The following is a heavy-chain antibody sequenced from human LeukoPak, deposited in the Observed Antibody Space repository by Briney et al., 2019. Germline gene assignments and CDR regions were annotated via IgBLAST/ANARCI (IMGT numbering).Heavy chain of an antibody. V-gene: IGHV3-30-3*01. D-gene: IGHD3-22*01. J-gene: IGHJ4*02. CDR2: ISYDGSNK. CDR3: ARAYDGSGNLDY. CDR1: GFTFSSYA. Sequence: GGSLRLSCAASGFTFSSYAMHWVRQAPGKGLGWVAVISYDGSNKYYADSVKGRFTISRDNSKNTLYLQMNSLRAEDTAVYYCARAYDGSGNLDYWGQGTLVTVSS.